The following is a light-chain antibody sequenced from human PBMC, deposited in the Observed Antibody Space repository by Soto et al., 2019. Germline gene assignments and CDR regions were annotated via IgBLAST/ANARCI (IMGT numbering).Light chain of an antibody. CDR1: SSDVGGYNY. CDR2: EVS. CDR3: SSYAGSNNALLV. Sequence: QSALTQPPSASGSPGQSVTISCTGTSSDVGGYNYVSWYQQHPGKAPKLMIYEVSKRPSGVPDRFSGSKSGNTASLTVSGLQAEDEADYYCSSYAGSNNALLVFGTGTKVTVL. V-gene: IGLV2-8*01. J-gene: IGLJ1*01.